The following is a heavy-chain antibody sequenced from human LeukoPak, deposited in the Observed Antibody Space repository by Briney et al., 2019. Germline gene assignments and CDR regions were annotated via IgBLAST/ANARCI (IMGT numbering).Heavy chain of an antibody. CDR2: ISSSGSTI. Sequence: PGGSLRLSCAASGFTFSDYYMSWIRQAPGKGLEWVSYISSSGSTIYYADSVKGRFTTSRDNAKNSLYLQMNSLRAEDTAVYYCARTAAAGIPMSAFDIWGQGTMVTVSS. V-gene: IGHV3-11*01. CDR3: ARTAAAGIPMSAFDI. CDR1: GFTFSDYY. D-gene: IGHD6-13*01. J-gene: IGHJ3*02.